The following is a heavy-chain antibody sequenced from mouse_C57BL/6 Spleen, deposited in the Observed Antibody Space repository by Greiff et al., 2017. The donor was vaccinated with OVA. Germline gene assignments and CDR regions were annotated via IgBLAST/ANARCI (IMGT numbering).Heavy chain of an antibody. CDR2: IDPSDSYT. CDR3: ARPGSSYNFGY. V-gene: IGHV1-50*01. D-gene: IGHD1-1*01. Sequence: QVQLQQPGAELVKPGASVKLSCKASGYTFTSYWMQWVKQRPGQGLEWIGEIDPSDSYTNYNQKFKGKATLTVDTSSSTAYMQLSSLTSEDSAVYYCARPGSSYNFGYWGQGTTLTVSS. CDR1: GYTFTSYW. J-gene: IGHJ2*01.